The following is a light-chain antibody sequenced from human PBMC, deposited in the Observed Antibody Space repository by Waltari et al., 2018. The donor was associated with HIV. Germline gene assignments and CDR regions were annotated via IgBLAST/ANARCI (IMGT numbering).Light chain of an antibody. V-gene: IGLV1-44*01. J-gene: IGLJ1*01. CDR1: SSNIGRTT. CDR3: AAWDDNLNGYV. Sequence: QSVLTQTPSASGTPGQRVIVSCSGSSSNIGRTTVNWYQLLPGAAPRLLIHSLNQRPSGVPDRFSGAKSGASASLAISGLQSEDEADYYCAAWDDNLNGYVFGSGTKVTVL. CDR2: SLN.